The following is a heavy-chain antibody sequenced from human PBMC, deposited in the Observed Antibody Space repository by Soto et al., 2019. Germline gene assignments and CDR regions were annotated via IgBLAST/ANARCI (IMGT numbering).Heavy chain of an antibody. J-gene: IGHJ6*02. Sequence: GGSLRLSCAASGFTFSDYYMSWIRQAPGKGLKWVSYISSSSSYTNYADTVKGRFTISRDNAKNSLYLQMNSLRAEDTAVYYCAKDNPYYYGMDVWGQGTTVTVSS. CDR2: ISSSSSYT. V-gene: IGHV3-11*05. CDR1: GFTFSDYY. CDR3: AKDNPYYYGMDV.